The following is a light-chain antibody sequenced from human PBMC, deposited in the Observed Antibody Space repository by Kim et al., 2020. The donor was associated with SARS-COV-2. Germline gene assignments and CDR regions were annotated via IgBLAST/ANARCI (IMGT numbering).Light chain of an antibody. CDR2: TNT. CDR1: RSNIGNNP. CDR3: ATWDDSLNGNV. V-gene: IGLV1-44*01. Sequence: QSVLTQPPSASATPGQRVTISCSGGRSNIGNNPVSWYQHVPGMAPKLLIYTNTERLLGVPDRFSGSKSGTSASLAISDFQSEDEADYYCATWDDSLNGNVFGPGTKVTVL. J-gene: IGLJ1*01.